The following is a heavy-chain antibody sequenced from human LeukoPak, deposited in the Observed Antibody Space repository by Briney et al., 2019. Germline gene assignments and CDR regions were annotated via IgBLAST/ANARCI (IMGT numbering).Heavy chain of an antibody. J-gene: IGHJ3*02. CDR3: ARPHTGYSSRNAFDI. CDR1: GFTFDDYG. Sequence: PGGSLRLSCAASGFTFDDYGMSWVRQAPGKGLEWVSGIDWNGGSTGYADSVKGRFTISRDNAKNSLYLQMNSLRAEDTALYYCARPHTGYSSRNAFDIWGQGTMVTVSS. D-gene: IGHD6-13*01. CDR2: IDWNGGST. V-gene: IGHV3-20*04.